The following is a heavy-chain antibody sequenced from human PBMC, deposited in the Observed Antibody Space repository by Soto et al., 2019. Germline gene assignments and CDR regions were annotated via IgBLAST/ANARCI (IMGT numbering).Heavy chain of an antibody. CDR1: GFTFSSYA. CDR3: AKGGTGPFDY. V-gene: IGHV3-23*01. J-gene: IGHJ4*02. D-gene: IGHD2-15*01. CDR2: ISGSGDST. Sequence: EVQLLESGGGLVQPGGSLRVSCVVSGFTFSSYAMSWVRQAPGRGLEWVSGISGSGDSTYYVDSVKGRFTIPRDNSKNTLYLQMNSLRADDTAVYNCAKGGTGPFDYWGQGTLVTVSS.